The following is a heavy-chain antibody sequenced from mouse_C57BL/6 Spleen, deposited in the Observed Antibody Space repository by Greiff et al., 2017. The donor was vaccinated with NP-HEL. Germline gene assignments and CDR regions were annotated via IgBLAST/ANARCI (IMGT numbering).Heavy chain of an antibody. Sequence: EVKVVESGGGLVQPGGSLSLSCAASGFTFTDYYMSWVRQPPGKALEWLGFIRNKANGYTTEYSASVKGRFTISRDNSQSILYLQMNALRAEDSATYYCARYPSYYYGSSYGYFDVWGTGTTVTVSS. J-gene: IGHJ1*03. D-gene: IGHD1-1*01. CDR2: IRNKANGYTT. CDR3: ARYPSYYYGSSYGYFDV. CDR1: GFTFTDYY. V-gene: IGHV7-3*01.